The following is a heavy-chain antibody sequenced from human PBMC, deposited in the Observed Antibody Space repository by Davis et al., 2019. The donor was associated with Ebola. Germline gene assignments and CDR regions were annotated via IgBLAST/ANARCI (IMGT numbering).Heavy chain of an antibody. CDR3: ARVSPDYDFWSGYKNYYYGMDV. CDR2: ISYDGSNK. Sequence: PGGSLRLSCAASGFTFSSYAMHWVRQAPGKGLEWVAVISYDGSNKYYADSVKGRFTISRDNSKNTLYLQMNSLRAEDTAVYYCARVSPDYDFWSGYKNYYYGMDVWGQGTTVTVSS. V-gene: IGHV3-30-3*01. D-gene: IGHD3-3*01. J-gene: IGHJ6*02. CDR1: GFTFSSYA.